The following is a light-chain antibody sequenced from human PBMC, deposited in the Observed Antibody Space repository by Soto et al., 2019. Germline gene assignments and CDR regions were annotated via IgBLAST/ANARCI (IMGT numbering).Light chain of an antibody. CDR3: QSYDSSLSAYVV. CDR1: SSNIGAGHD. CDR2: GNS. J-gene: IGLJ2*01. V-gene: IGLV1-40*01. Sequence: QLVLTQPPSVSGAPGQRVTISCTGSSSNIGAGHDVHWYQQLPETAPKLLIYGNSIRPSGVPARFSGSKSGTSASLAITGLQAEDEADYYCQSYDSSLSAYVVFGGGTKLTVL.